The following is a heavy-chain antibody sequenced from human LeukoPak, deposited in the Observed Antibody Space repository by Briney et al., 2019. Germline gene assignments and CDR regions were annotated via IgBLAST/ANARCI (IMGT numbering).Heavy chain of an antibody. Sequence: PSQTLSLTCTVSGGSISSGGYYWSWIRQPPGRGLEWIGYIYHSGSTYYNPSLKSRVTISVDRSKNQFSLKLSSVTAADTAVYYCARDSYQLPSYYFDHWGQGTLVTVSS. D-gene: IGHD2-2*01. V-gene: IGHV4-30-2*01. J-gene: IGHJ4*02. CDR3: ARDSYQLPSYYFDH. CDR2: IYHSGST. CDR1: GGSISSGGYY.